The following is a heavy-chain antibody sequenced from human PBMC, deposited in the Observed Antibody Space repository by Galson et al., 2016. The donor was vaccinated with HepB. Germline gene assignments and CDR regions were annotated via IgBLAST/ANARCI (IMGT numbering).Heavy chain of an antibody. CDR3: ARHGIQDYEDYVEAFDI. Sequence: SLRLSCAASGFTFSRYAMHWVRQAPGKGLEWVAVIWYDGSKKYYADSAEGRFTISRDNSKNTLYLQMNSLRAEDTAVYYCARHGIQDYEDYVEAFDIGGQGTRVTVSS. D-gene: IGHD4-17*01. J-gene: IGHJ3*02. V-gene: IGHV3-33*01. CDR1: GFTFSRYA. CDR2: IWYDGSKK.